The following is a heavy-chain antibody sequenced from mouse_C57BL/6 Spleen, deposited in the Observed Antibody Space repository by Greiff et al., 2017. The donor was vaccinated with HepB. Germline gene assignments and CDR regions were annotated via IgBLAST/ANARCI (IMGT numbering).Heavy chain of an antibody. CDR1: GFTFSDYY. V-gene: IGHV5-12*01. J-gene: IGHJ4*01. Sequence: VQLKESGGGLVQPGGSLKLSCAASGFTFSDYYMYWVRQTPEKRLEWVAYISNGGGSTYYPDTVKGRFTISRDNAKNTLYLQMSRLKSEDTAMYYCARRVGGAMDYWGQGTSVTVSS. CDR3: ARRVGGAMDY. D-gene: IGHD1-1*02. CDR2: ISNGGGST.